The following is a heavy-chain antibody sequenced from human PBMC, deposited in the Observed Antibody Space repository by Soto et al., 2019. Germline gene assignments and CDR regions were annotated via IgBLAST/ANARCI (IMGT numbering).Heavy chain of an antibody. Sequence: GGSLRLSCAASGFTFSNAWMSWVRQAPGKGLEWVGRIKSKTDGGTTDYAAPVKGRFTISRDDSKNTLYLQMNSLKTEDTAVYYCTTGYPTYSNYAFDIWGQGTMVTVSS. J-gene: IGHJ3*02. V-gene: IGHV3-15*01. D-gene: IGHD4-4*01. CDR3: TTGYPTYSNYAFDI. CDR2: IKSKTDGGTT. CDR1: GFTFSNAW.